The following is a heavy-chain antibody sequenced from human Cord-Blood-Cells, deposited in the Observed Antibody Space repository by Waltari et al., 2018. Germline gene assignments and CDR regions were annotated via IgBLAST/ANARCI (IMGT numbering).Heavy chain of an antibody. D-gene: IGHD3-22*01. Sequence: QVQLQESGPGLVKPSQTLSLTCTVSGGSFRIGSYYWRWLGQPAGKGLEWIGYIYTSGSTNYNPSLKSRVTISVDTSKNQFSLKLSSVTAADTAVYYCARALEVDSSGYYGYWGQGTLVTVSS. V-gene: IGHV4-61*09. CDR1: GGSFRIGSYY. CDR3: ARALEVDSSGYYGY. CDR2: IYTSGST. J-gene: IGHJ4*02.